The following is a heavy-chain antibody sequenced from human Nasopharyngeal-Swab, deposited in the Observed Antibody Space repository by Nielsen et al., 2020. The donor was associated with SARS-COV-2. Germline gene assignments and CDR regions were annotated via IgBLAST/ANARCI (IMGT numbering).Heavy chain of an antibody. CDR3: ARDALPNYYGSGNYYYYGMDV. Sequence: GESLKLSCAASGFPFIIYAMHWVRQAPGKGLEWVAVISYDGSNKYYADSVKVRFTIPRDNSKNTLYLQMNSLRAEDTAVYYCARDALPNYYGSGNYYYYGMDVWGQGTTVTVSS. J-gene: IGHJ6*02. D-gene: IGHD3-10*01. CDR2: ISYDGSNK. V-gene: IGHV3-30-3*01. CDR1: GFPFIIYA.